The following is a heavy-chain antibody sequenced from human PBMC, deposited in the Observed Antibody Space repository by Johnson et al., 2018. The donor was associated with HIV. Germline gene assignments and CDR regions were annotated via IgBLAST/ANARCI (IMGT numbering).Heavy chain of an antibody. CDR1: GFTFSSYG. CDR2: ISYDGSIK. CDR3: ATGASSTWSLGALDI. Sequence: QVQLVESGGGVVQPGRSLRLSCAASGFTFSSYGMHWVRQAPGKGLEWVAVISYDGSIKFSADSVKGRFTISKDNSKNTLYLQMNSLRPEDTAVYYCATGASSTWSLGALDIWGQGTMVTVSS. J-gene: IGHJ3*02. V-gene: IGHV3-30*03. D-gene: IGHD6-13*01.